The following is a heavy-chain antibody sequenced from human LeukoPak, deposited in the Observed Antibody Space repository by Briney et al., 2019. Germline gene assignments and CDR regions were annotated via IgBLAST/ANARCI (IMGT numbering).Heavy chain of an antibody. CDR3: ARDQPNSSGWPYYFDY. J-gene: IGHJ4*02. CDR2: IIPIFGTA. D-gene: IGHD6-19*01. V-gene: IGHV1-69*01. Sequence: ASVKVSCKASAGTFSSYAISWVRQAPGQGLEWMGGIIPIFGTANYAQKFQGRVTITADESTSTAYMELSSLRSEDTAVYYCARDQPNSSGWPYYFDYWGQGTLVTVSS. CDR1: AGTFSSYA.